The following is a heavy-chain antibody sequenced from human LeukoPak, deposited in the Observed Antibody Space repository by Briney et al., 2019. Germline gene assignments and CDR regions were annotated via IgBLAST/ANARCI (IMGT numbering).Heavy chain of an antibody. CDR1: RFTFSSSG. V-gene: IGHV3-30*02. D-gene: IGHD7-27*01. CDR2: IRYDGSNK. J-gene: IGHJ4*02. CDR3: VKDSNWGFSGYFDY. Sequence: GGSLRLSCAASRFTFSSSGMHWVRQAPGKGLEWVAFIRYDGSNKDYADSVKGRFTISRDNSKNTLDLQMNSLRAEDTAVYYCVKDSNWGFSGYFDYWGQGTLVTVSS.